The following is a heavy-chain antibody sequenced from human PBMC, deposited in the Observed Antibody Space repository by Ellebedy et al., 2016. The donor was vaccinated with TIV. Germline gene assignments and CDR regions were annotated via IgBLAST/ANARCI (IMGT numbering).Heavy chain of an antibody. Sequence: SETLSLTXTVSGASISSFYWSWIRQPPGKGLEWIGYIYYSGNTNYNASLKSRVTMSVDTSKNQFSLKLTSVTAADTAVYYCARRSQRAGDFDSWGQGTLVTVSS. CDR3: ARRSQRAGDFDS. CDR1: GASISSFY. J-gene: IGHJ4*02. V-gene: IGHV4-59*08. CDR2: IYYSGNT. D-gene: IGHD6-19*01.